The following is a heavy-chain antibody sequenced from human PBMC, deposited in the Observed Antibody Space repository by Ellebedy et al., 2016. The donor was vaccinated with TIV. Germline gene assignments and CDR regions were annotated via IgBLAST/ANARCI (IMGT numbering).Heavy chain of an antibody. J-gene: IGHJ5*02. CDR1: GGTFNNFP. V-gene: IGHV1-69*10. CDR3: AGDPQSRGSFDP. D-gene: IGHD3-10*01. Sequence: SVKVSCKASGGTFNNFPITWVRQAPGQGLEWLGGVIPILDITNYAQKFQGRVTITADKSTNTAYMELSSLEPEDTAVYYCAGDPQSRGSFDPWGQGTLVTVSS. CDR2: VIPILDIT.